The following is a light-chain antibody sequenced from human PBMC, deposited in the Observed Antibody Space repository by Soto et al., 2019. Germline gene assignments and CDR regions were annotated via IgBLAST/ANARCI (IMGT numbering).Light chain of an antibody. CDR1: QSVSSY. J-gene: IGKJ5*01. V-gene: IGKV3-11*01. Sequence: EIVLTQSPATLSLSPGERATLSCRASQSVSSYLAWYQHKPGQAPRLLIYDASNRSTGIPARFSGSGSGTDFTLTTSSLEPEDFAVYYCQQRSNWPITFGQGTRLEIK. CDR3: QQRSNWPIT. CDR2: DAS.